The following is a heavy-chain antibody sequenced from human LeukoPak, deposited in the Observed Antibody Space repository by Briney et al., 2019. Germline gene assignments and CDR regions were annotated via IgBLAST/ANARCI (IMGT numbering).Heavy chain of an antibody. CDR3: ARKSGYARDY. J-gene: IGHJ4*02. CDR1: GESFSGDF. CDR2: INHSGSTS. Sequence: SETLSLTCAVYGESFSGDFWNWIRQPPGKGLEWIGEINHSGSTSNHNPSLKSRVTMSVDTSKNQFSLKLSSVTAADTAVYYCARKSGYARDYWGQGNLVSVSS. V-gene: IGHV4-34*01. D-gene: IGHD5-12*01.